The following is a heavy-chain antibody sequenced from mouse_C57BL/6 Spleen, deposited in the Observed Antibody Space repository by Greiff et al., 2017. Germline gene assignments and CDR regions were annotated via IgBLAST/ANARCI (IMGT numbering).Heavy chain of an antibody. V-gene: IGHV1-80*01. D-gene: IGHD1-1*01. CDR2: IDPGDGDT. J-gene: IGHJ2*01. CDR1: GYAFSSYW. CDR3: ARRYYYGRCGCDY. Sequence: QVQLQQSVAELVKPGASVKISCKASGYAFSSYWMNWVKQRPGQGLEWIGQIDPGDGDTNYNGKFKGKATLTADTSSSTAYMQLSSLTSEDSAIYYCARRYYYGRCGCDYWGQGTTLTVSS.